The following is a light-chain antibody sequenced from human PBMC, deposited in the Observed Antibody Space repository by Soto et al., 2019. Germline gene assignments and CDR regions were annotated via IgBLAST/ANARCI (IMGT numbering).Light chain of an antibody. J-gene: IGLJ1*01. CDR3: GTWDSSLSEFV. Sequence: QSVLTQPPSVSAAPGQKVTISCSGTSSNIGNNYVSWYQQLPGTAPKLLIYDNEKRPSGIRDRFSGSKSGTSATLGITGLQTGDEGDYYCGTWDSSLSEFVFGTGTKLIVL. CDR1: SSNIGNNY. V-gene: IGLV1-51*01. CDR2: DNE.